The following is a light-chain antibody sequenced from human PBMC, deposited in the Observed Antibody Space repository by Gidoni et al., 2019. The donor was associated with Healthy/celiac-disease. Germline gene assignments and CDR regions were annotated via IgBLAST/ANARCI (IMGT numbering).Light chain of an antibody. Sequence: DIQMTQSPSSLSASVGDRVTITCRASQSISSYLNWYQQKPGKAPKLLIYAASSLQSGVPSSFSGSGSGTDFTLTISSLQPEDFATYYCQQSYSTPQDTFXXXTKLEIK. J-gene: IGKJ2*01. CDR3: QQSYSTPQDT. CDR1: QSISSY. V-gene: IGKV1-39*01. CDR2: AAS.